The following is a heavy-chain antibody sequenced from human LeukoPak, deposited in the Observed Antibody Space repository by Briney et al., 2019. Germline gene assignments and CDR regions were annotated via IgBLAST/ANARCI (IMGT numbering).Heavy chain of an antibody. D-gene: IGHD3-3*01. CDR2: ISYDGSNK. V-gene: IGHV3-30*18. CDR3: AKGDGSPYDFWSGYSYYFDY. Sequence: GGSLPLSCAASGFTFSSYGMHWVGQAPGKGLEWVAVISYDGSNKYYADSVKGRFTISRDNSKNTLYLQMNSLRAEDTAVYYCAKGDGSPYDFWSGYSYYFDYWGQGTLVTVSS. CDR1: GFTFSSYG. J-gene: IGHJ4*02.